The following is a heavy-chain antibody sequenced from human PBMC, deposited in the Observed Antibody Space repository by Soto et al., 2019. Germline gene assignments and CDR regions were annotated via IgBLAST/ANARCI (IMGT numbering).Heavy chain of an antibody. CDR1: GYTFTSYD. Sequence: ASVKVSCKASGYTFTSYDINWVRQAAGQGLEWMGWMNPNSGNTGYAQKFQGRVTMTRNTSISTAYMELSSLRSEDTAVYHCARGSLSPVVRGGSGYYYYYMDVWGKGTTVTVSS. CDR2: MNPNSGNT. V-gene: IGHV1-8*01. CDR3: ARGSLSPVVRGGSGYYYYYMDV. D-gene: IGHD3-10*01. J-gene: IGHJ6*03.